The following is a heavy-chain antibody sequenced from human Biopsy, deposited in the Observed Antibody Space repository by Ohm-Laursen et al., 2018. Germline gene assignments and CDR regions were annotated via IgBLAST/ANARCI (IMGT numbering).Heavy chain of an antibody. D-gene: IGHD3-10*01. CDR2: IIPIVGIT. CDR1: GDTFSRYD. J-gene: IGHJ6*02. CDR3: ARGGSGSGYYGMDV. Sequence: GSSVKVSCKASGDTFSRYDIFWVRQAPGQGLVCLGRIIPIVGITNHAQTFQGRITLTADKSTIMVYMELSRLRSDDTAIYYCARGGSGSGYYGMDVWGQGATVSVSS. V-gene: IGHV1-69*04.